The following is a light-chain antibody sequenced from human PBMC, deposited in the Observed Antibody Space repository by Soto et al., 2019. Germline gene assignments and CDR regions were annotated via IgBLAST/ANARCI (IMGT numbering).Light chain of an antibody. V-gene: IGKV3-15*01. CDR3: QQYNNWRQT. CDR1: QRVSSN. J-gene: IGKJ1*01. Sequence: IVMTQSPATLSVSPGETATLSCRASQRVSSNVAWYQQKPGQAPRLLLYGASARATGVPARFSGSGSGTQFTLTISSLQSEDFAVYYCQQYNNWRQTFGQGTKVDI. CDR2: GAS.